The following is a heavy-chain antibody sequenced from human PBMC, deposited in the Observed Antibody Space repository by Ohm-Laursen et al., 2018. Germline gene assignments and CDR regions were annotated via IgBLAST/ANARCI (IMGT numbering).Heavy chain of an antibody. CDR1: GCKFSPYS. Sequence: SLRLSCLPSGCKFSPYSMNWVRQTPGKGLEWVSYISSSSTTMYYAPSVRGRFTISRDNAKNSLYLQMNSLRADDTAVYYCARDGGSGWSLVDYWGQGTLVTVSA. CDR2: ISSSSTTM. CDR3: ARDGGSGWSLVDY. V-gene: IGHV3-48*01. D-gene: IGHD6-19*01. J-gene: IGHJ4*02.